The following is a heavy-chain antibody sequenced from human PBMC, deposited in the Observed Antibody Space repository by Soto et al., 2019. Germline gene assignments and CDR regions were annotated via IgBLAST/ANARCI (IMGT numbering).Heavy chain of an antibody. V-gene: IGHV3-30*18. CDR1: GFTFSSYG. CDR2: ISYDGSNK. J-gene: IGHJ5*02. CDR3: AKDIPPGIAAAGSRWYNWFDP. Sequence: QVQLVESGEGVVRPGRSLRLYCAASGFTFSSYGMHWVRQAPGKGLEWVAVISYDGSNKYYADSVKGRFTISRDNSKNTLYLQMNSLRAEDTAVYYCAKDIPPGIAAAGSRWYNWFDPWGQGTLVTVSS. D-gene: IGHD6-13*01.